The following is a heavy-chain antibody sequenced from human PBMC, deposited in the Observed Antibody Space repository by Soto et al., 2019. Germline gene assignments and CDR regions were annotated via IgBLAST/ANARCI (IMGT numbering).Heavy chain of an antibody. Sequence: EVQLVESGGGLVQPVGSLRLSCAASGFTFSSYWMSWVRQAPGKGLEWVANIKQDGSEKYYVDSVKGRFTISRDNAKNSLYLQMSSLRAEDTAVYYCAREGYDFWSGHPWFDPWGQGTLVTVSS. J-gene: IGHJ5*02. CDR1: GFTFSSYW. CDR2: IKQDGSEK. V-gene: IGHV3-7*01. CDR3: AREGYDFWSGHPWFDP. D-gene: IGHD3-3*01.